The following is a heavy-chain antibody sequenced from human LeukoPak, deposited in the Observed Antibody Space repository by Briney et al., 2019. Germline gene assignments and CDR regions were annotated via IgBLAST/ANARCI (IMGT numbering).Heavy chain of an antibody. CDR3: ASGDCTTGICPDH. V-gene: IGHV3-66*02. Sequence: PGGSLRLSCAGSKFTVSSNYMSWVRQAPGKGLDWVSVLYSGGIRYYAGSVQGGFTISRDSSKNTLYLQMNYLLPEDTAVYYCASGDCTTGICPDHWAQGIQVTVSS. CDR2: LYSGGIR. D-gene: IGHD2-8*01. CDR1: KFTVSSNY. J-gene: IGHJ4*02.